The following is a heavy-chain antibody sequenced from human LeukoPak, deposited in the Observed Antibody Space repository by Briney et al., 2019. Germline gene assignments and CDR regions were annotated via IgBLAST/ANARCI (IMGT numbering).Heavy chain of an antibody. CDR3: ARARPYRSYYYDSSGYYQDY. D-gene: IGHD3-22*01. CDR1: GGSFSGYY. CDR2: INHSGST. Sequence: SETLSLTCAVYGGSFSGYYWSWIRQPPGKGLEWIGEINHSGSTNYNPSLKSRVTISVDTSTNQVSLKLSSVTAADKAVYYCARARPYRSYYYDSSGYYQDYWGQGTLVTVSS. V-gene: IGHV4-34*01. J-gene: IGHJ4*02.